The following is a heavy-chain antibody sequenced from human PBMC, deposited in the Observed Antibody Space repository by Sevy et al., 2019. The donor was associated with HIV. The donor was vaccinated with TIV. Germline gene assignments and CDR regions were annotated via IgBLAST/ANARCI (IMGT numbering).Heavy chain of an antibody. CDR2: ISPYTGNT. V-gene: IGHV1-18*01. J-gene: IGHJ4*02. CDR1: GYTFNIYG. CDR3: ARDRQEGYFDY. Sequence: ASVKDYCKATGYTFNIYGISWVRQAPGQGLEWMGWISPYTGNTNYAQKLQGRVTMTTDKSTSTAYMDLRSLRSDDTAVYYCARDRQEGYFDYRGQGTLVTVSS.